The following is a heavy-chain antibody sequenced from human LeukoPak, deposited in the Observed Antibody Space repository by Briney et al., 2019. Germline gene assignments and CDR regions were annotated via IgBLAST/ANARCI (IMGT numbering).Heavy chain of an antibody. CDR3: ARELASGD. CDR1: GFTFSTYW. Sequence: GRSPRLSCAASGFTFSTYWMHWVRQAPGKGLVWVSQINTDGNSTTYADSVKGRFTVSRDNAKNTLYLQMNSLRAEDTAVYYCARELASGDWGQGTLVTVSS. J-gene: IGHJ4*02. V-gene: IGHV3-74*01. CDR2: INTDGNST. D-gene: IGHD6-13*01.